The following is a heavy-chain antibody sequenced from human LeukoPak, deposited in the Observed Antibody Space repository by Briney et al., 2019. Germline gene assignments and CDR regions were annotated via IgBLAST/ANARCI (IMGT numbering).Heavy chain of an antibody. CDR3: AKCISGTGVCLNFDS. D-gene: IGHD2-8*02. CDR1: GFTFSTYA. J-gene: IGHJ4*02. Sequence: GGSLRLSCEASGFTFSTYAMRWVRQPPGRGLQWVSGISGSDSGTYYTDSVKGRFTISRDNSKNTVYLEIDNLRAEDTAVYYCAKCISGTGVCLNFDSWGQGILVTVSS. CDR2: ISGSDSGT. V-gene: IGHV3-23*01.